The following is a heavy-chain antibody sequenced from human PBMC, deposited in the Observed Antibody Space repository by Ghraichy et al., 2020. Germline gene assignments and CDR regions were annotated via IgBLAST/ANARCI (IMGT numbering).Heavy chain of an antibody. D-gene: IGHD2-15*01. CDR3: VKDIWSCSGGRCSSDYYALDV. Sequence: GGSLRLSCAASGFTFDDYAMHWVRQAPGKGLEWVSGTNWDGNNIGYADSVKGRFIISRDNAKNSLYLQMDSLRAEDTAFYYCVKDIWSCSGGRCSSDYYALDVWGQGTTVSVSS. CDR2: TNWDGNNI. V-gene: IGHV3-9*01. J-gene: IGHJ6*02. CDR1: GFTFDDYA.